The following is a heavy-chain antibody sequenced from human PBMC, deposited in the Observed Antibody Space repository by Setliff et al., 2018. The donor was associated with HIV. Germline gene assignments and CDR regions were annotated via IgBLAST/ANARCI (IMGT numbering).Heavy chain of an antibody. Sequence: SETLSLTCTVSGGSISGFYWSWIRQSAGKGLEWIGRIHTSGDSDFNPSLKSRVTISVDTSKNQFSLRLSSVAAGDTAVYYCARSIVPVASGYYYFEYWGQGTLVTVSS. CDR2: IHTSGDS. CDR1: GGSISGFY. V-gene: IGHV4-4*07. J-gene: IGHJ4*02. D-gene: IGHD3-3*01. CDR3: ARSIVPVASGYYYFEY.